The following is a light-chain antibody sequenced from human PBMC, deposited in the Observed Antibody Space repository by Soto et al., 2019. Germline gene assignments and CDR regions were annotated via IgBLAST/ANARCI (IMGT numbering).Light chain of an antibody. CDR2: ENN. J-gene: IGLJ1*01. Sequence: QSVLTQPPSVSEAPGQRVTISCTGSSSNIGAVYEAHWYQLVPGTAPKLLIYENNNRPSGVPDRFSGSKSGTSASLAITGLQAEDEAEYYCQSYDSRLSGYVFGTGTKVTVL. CDR3: QSYDSRLSGYV. CDR1: SSNIGAVYE. V-gene: IGLV1-40*01.